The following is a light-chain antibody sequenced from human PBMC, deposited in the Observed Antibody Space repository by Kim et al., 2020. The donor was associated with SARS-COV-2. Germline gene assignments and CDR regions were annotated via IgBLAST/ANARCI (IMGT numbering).Light chain of an antibody. CDR3: QVWDSSSDHRV. J-gene: IGLJ3*02. CDR1: NIGSKS. V-gene: IGLV3-21*04. Sequence: SYELTQPPSVSVAPGKTARITCGGNNIGSKSVHWYQQKPGQAPVLVIYYDSDRPSGIPERFLGSNSGNTATLTISRVEAGDEADYYCQVWDSSSDHRVFG. CDR2: YDS.